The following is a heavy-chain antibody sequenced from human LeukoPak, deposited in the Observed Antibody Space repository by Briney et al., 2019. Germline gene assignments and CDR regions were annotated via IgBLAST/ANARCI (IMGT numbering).Heavy chain of an antibody. Sequence: ASVKVSCKASGYTFTDYYIHWVRPAPGQGLEWMGWINPNSGGTNYAQKFQGRVTTTRDTSINTAYMELSSLRSDDTAVYYCARDPPGGGSYDYWGQGTLVTVSS. CDR3: ARDPPGGGSYDY. J-gene: IGHJ4*02. CDR2: INPNSGGT. D-gene: IGHD3-16*01. CDR1: GYTFTDYY. V-gene: IGHV1-2*02.